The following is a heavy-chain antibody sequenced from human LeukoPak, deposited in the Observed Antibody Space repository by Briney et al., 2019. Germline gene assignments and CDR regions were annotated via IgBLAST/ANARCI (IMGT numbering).Heavy chain of an antibody. V-gene: IGHV3-74*01. CDR2: INSDGSST. CDR3: AKEVGSYLYYYYYYYMDV. Sequence: GGSLRLSCAASGFTFSSYWMHWVRQAPGKGLVWVSRINSDGSSTSYADSVKGRFTISRDNAKNTLYLQMNSLRAEDTAVYYCAKEVGSYLYYYYYYYMDVWGKGTTVTISS. J-gene: IGHJ6*03. D-gene: IGHD1-26*01. CDR1: GFTFSSYW.